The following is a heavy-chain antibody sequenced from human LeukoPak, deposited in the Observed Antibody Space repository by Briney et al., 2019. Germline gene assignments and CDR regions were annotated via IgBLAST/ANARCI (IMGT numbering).Heavy chain of an antibody. CDR2: IKQDGSEK. D-gene: IGHD2-2*01. CDR1: GFTFSSYW. CDR3: ARNAYQLESRAENWFDP. Sequence: GGSLRLSCAASGFTFSSYWMSWVRQAPGKGLEWVANIKQDGSEKYYVDSVKGRFTISRDNAKNSLYLQMNSLRAEDTAAYYCARNAYQLESRAENWFDPWGQGTLVTVSS. V-gene: IGHV3-7*01. J-gene: IGHJ5*02.